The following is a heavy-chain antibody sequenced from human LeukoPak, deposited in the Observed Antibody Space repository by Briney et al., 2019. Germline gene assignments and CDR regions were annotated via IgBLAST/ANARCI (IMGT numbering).Heavy chain of an antibody. CDR1: GGSISSSSYY. CDR3: ARGLGYGDGNP. D-gene: IGHD4-17*01. Sequence: SETLSLTCTVSGGSISSSSYYWGWIRQPPGKGLEWIGSIYYSGSTYYNPSLKSRVTISVDTSKNQFSLKLSSVTAADTAVYYCARGLGYGDGNPWGQGTLVTVSS. J-gene: IGHJ5*02. V-gene: IGHV4-39*07. CDR2: IYYSGST.